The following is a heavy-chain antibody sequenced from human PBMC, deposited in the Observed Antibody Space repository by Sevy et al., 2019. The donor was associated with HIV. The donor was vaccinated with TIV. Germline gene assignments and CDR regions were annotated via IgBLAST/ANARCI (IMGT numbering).Heavy chain of an antibody. Sequence: KQSQTLSLTCAISGDSVSTSSATWNWFRQSPSRGLEWLGRTYYRSKWYSDYEVSVKGRVTINPDTSKNQFSLHLESVTPEDTAVYFCASGDELNSYYYGMDVWGQGTTVTVSS. CDR2: TYYRSKWYS. CDR1: GDSVSTSSAT. D-gene: IGHD1-7*01. V-gene: IGHV6-1*01. CDR3: ASGDELNSYYYGMDV. J-gene: IGHJ6*02.